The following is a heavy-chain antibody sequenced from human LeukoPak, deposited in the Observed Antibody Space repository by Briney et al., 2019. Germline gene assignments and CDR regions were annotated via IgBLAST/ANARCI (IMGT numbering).Heavy chain of an antibody. CDR2: ISSSSSYI. J-gene: IGHJ5*02. CDR1: GFTFSTYS. CDR3: ARDLIADGYNT. Sequence: GGSLRLSCAASGFTFSTYSMNWARQAPGKGLEWVSSISSSSSYIYYADSVKGRFTISRDNAKNSLYLQMNSLRAEDTAVYYCARDLIADGYNTWGQGTLVTVSS. V-gene: IGHV3-21*01. D-gene: IGHD5-24*01.